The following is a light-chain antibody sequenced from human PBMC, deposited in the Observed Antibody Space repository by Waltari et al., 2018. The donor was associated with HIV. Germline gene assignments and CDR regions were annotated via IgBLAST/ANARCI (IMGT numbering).Light chain of an antibody. CDR3: QQYNNVPYT. V-gene: IGKV1-33*01. J-gene: IGKJ2*01. CDR1: QDINNY. Sequence: DIQMTQSPSSLSAFVGDRVTITCQASQDINNYLNWYHQKPGRAPEVLIYDAFNLKPGLPSRFSGSASWTDFTLTIRDLQPEYVGTYYCQQYNNVPYTFSQGTTL. CDR2: DAF.